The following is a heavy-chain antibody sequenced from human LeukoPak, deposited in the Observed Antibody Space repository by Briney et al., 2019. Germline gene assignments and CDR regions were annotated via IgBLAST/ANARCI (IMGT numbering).Heavy chain of an antibody. Sequence: SETLSLTCSVYRGSFSGYYWSWIRQPPGKGVEWIGEINHSGSTNYNPSLKSRVTISVDTSKNQFSLKLSSVTAADTAVYYCARIAAVTTGNYYYYYMDVWGKGTTVTVSS. D-gene: IGHD4-17*01. V-gene: IGHV4-34*01. CDR1: RGSFSGYY. CDR2: INHSGST. CDR3: ARIAAVTTGNYYYYYMDV. J-gene: IGHJ6*03.